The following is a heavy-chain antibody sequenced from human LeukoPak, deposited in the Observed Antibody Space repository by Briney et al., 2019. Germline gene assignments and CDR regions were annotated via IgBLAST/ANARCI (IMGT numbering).Heavy chain of an antibody. V-gene: IGHV3-23*01. CDR3: AKEMSGNGWYQLLFDY. Sequence: ETLSLTCAVSGGSISGGNWWSWVRPAPGKGLWWSSAISGSGGSTYYADSVKGRFTISRDNSENTLYLQMNSLRAEDTAVYYCAKEMSGNGWYQLLFDYWGQGTLVTVSS. CDR2: ISGSGGST. J-gene: IGHJ4*02. CDR1: GGSISGGN. D-gene: IGHD2-2*01.